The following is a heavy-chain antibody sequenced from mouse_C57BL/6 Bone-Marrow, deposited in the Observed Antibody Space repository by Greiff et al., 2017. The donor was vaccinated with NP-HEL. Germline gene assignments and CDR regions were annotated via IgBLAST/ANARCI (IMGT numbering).Heavy chain of an antibody. V-gene: IGHV5-2*01. D-gene: IGHD1-1*02. CDR2: INSDGGST. CDR3: ARLLWPTNYFDY. CDR1: EYEFPSHD. Sequence: EVQGVESGGGLVQPGESLKLSCESNEYEFPSHDMSWVRKTPEKRLELVAAINSDGGSTYYPDTMERRFIISRDNTKKTLYLQMRSLRSEYTALYYCARLLWPTNYFDYWGQGTTLTVSS. J-gene: IGHJ2*01.